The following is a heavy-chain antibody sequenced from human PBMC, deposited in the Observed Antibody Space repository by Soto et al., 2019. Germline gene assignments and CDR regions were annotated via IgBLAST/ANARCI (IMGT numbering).Heavy chain of an antibody. V-gene: IGHV4-39*01. Sequence: PSETLSLTCTVSGGSISGSIYYWAWIRQPPGKGLEWIGSFYYNGSPYYNPSLKSRVTISLDTSKNQFSLKLSSVTAADTAVYYCARSKFDGLFPLNYWGQGTLVTVS. J-gene: IGHJ4*02. CDR1: GGSISGSIYY. CDR3: ARSKFDGLFPLNY. D-gene: IGHD3-10*01. CDR2: FYYNGSP.